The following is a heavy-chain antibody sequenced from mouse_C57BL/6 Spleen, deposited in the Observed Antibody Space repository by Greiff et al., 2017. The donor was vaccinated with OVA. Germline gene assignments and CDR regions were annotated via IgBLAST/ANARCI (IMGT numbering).Heavy chain of an antibody. CDR2: ISSGSSTI. J-gene: IGHJ2*01. CDR3: AGNYYGSSYFDY. D-gene: IGHD1-1*01. CDR1: GFTFSDYG. Sequence: EVHLVESGGGLVKPGGSLKLSCAASGFTFSDYGMHWVRQAPEKGLEWVAYISSGSSTIYYADTVKGRFTISRDNAKNTLFLQMTSLRSEDTAMYYCAGNYYGSSYFDYWGQGTTLTVSS. V-gene: IGHV5-17*01.